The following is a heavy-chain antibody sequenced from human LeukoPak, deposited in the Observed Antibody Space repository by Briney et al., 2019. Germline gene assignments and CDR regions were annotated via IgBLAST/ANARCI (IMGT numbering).Heavy chain of an antibody. CDR1: GGSISSGGYS. V-gene: IGHV4-30-2*01. CDR3: ARARGDILTGYYYGDAFDI. J-gene: IGHJ3*02. Sequence: SQTLSLTCAVSGGSISSGGYSWSWIRQPPGKGLEWIGYIYHSGSTYYNPSLKSRVTISVGRSKNQFSLKLSSVTAADTAVYYCARARGDILTGYYYGDAFDIWGQGTMVTVSS. D-gene: IGHD3-9*01. CDR2: IYHSGST.